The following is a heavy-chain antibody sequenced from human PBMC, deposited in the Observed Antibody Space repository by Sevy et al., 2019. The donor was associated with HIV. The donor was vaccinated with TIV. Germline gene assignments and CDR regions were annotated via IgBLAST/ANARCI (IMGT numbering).Heavy chain of an antibody. CDR2: IYSGGST. CDR1: GFTFSIYT. J-gene: IGHJ2*01. V-gene: IGHV3-53*01. Sequence: GGSLRLSCAASGFTFSIYTMNWVRQAPGKGLEWVSVIYSGGSTYYADSVKGRFTISRDNSKNTLYLQMNSLRAEDTAVYYCASSGPYSSSWYHWYFDLWGRGTLVTVSS. CDR3: ASSGPYSSSWYHWYFDL. D-gene: IGHD6-13*01.